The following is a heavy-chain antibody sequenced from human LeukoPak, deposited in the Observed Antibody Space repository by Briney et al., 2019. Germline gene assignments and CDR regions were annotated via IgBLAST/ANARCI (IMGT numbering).Heavy chain of an antibody. D-gene: IGHD3-16*01. J-gene: IGHJ3*02. CDR2: INHSGST. CDR1: GGSFSGYY. V-gene: IGHV4-34*01. Sequence: SETLSLTRAVYGGSFSGYYWSWIRQPPGKGLEWIGEINHSGSTNYNPSLKSRVTTSVDTSKNQFSLKLSSVTAADTAVYYCARELTVAIDIWGQGTMVTVSS. CDR3: ARELTVAIDI.